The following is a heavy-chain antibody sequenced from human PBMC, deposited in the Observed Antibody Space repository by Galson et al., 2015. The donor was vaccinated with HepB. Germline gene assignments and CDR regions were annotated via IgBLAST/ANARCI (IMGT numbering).Heavy chain of an antibody. CDR3: AREGGIVVPTYYYYGMDV. Sequence: SVKVSCKASGYTFTSYAISWVRQAPGQGLEWMGGIIPIFGTANYAQKFQGRVTITADESTSTAYMELSSLRSEDTAVYYCAREGGIVVPTYYYYGMDVWGQGTTVTVSS. CDR2: IIPIFGTA. D-gene: IGHD2-15*01. V-gene: IGHV1-69*13. J-gene: IGHJ6*02. CDR1: GYTFTSYA.